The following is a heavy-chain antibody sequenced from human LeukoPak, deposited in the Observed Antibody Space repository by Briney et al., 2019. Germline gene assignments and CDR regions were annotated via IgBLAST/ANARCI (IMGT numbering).Heavy chain of an antibody. J-gene: IGHJ4*02. D-gene: IGHD1-26*01. CDR3: TTGKSMVGSTIHIRWAD. Sequence: GGSLRLSCAASGFTSSNAWMTWVRQAPGKGLEWVGRIKSKTAGGTIDYAAPVKGRFTISRDDSKNTLYLQMNSLKTEDTAVYYCTTGKSMVGSTIHIRWADWGQGTLVTVSS. CDR1: GFTSSNAW. CDR2: IKSKTAGGTI. V-gene: IGHV3-15*01.